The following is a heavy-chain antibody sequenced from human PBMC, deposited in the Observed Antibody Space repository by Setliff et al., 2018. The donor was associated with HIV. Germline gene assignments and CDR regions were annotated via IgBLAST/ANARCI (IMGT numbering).Heavy chain of an antibody. CDR3: ARDELYYGMDV. Sequence: ASVKVSCKASGYTFTSYGISWVRQAPGQGLEWMGWISAYNGNTNYAQKLQGRVTMTTDTSTSTAYMGLRSLRSDDTAVYYCARDELYYGMDVWGQGTTVTVSS. V-gene: IGHV1-18*01. J-gene: IGHJ6*02. CDR1: GYTFTSYG. D-gene: IGHD1-26*01. CDR2: ISAYNGNT.